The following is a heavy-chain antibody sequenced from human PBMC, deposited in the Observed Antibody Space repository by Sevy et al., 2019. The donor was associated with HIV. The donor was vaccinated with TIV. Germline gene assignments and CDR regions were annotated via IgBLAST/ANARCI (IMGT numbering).Heavy chain of an antibody. V-gene: IGHV3-23*01. Sequence: GGSLRLSCAASGFTFSNYTMSWVRQAPGKGLEWVSSLIGSGASTYYADSVKGRFTISRDNSKNTLYLHMNSLRVEDTAVYYCAKNPALGSYYYMDVWGNGTTVTVSS. J-gene: IGHJ6*03. D-gene: IGHD7-27*01. CDR3: AKNPALGSYYYMDV. CDR1: GFTFSNYT. CDR2: LIGSGAST.